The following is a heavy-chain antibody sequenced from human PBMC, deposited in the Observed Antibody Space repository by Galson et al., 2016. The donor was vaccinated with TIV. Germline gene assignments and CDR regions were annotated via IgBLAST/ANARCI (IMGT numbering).Heavy chain of an antibody. V-gene: IGHV1-8*02. CDR1: GYTFINYE. Sequence: SVKVSCKAAGYTFINYEINWVRQATGQGLEWMGWMNPNSGNRAYAQKFKGRVTMTRDASTSTVYMELSTLTSEDTAIYYCARDLGSSGSDYWGQGTLVTVPT. CDR3: ARDLGSSGSDY. J-gene: IGHJ4*02. D-gene: IGHD3-22*01. CDR2: MNPNSGNR.